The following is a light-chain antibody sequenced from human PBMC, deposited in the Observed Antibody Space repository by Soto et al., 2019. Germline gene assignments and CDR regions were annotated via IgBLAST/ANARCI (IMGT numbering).Light chain of an antibody. Sequence: QSVLTQPSSVSASPGQSISISCTGTSDDIGAYDYVSWYQQHPGEAPKLILYAVSNRPSGVSTRFSGSKSGNTASLTISGVQADDEADYYCSSYRSSDTLEVFGTGTKVTVL. CDR3: SSYRSSDTLEV. CDR2: AVS. CDR1: SDDIGAYDY. V-gene: IGLV2-14*01. J-gene: IGLJ1*01.